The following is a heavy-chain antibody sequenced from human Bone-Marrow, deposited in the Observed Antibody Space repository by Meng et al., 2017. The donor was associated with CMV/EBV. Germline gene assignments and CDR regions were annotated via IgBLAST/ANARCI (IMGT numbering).Heavy chain of an antibody. V-gene: IGHV3-21*01. D-gene: IGHD3-10*01. CDR3: ARDGELLWFGENPTGFDP. CDR2: ISSSSSYI. CDR1: GFTFSSYS. Sequence: GESLKISCAASGFTFSSYSMNWVRQAPGKGLEWVSSISSSSSYIYYADSVKGRFTISRDNAKNSLYLQMNSLRAEDTAVYYCARDGELLWFGENPTGFDPWGQGTRVTVSS. J-gene: IGHJ5*02.